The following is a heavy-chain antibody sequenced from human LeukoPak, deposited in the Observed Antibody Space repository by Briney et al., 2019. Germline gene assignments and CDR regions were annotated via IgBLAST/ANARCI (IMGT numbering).Heavy chain of an antibody. CDR2: IKQDGSEK. V-gene: IGHV3-7*01. Sequence: GGSLRLSCAASGFTFSNYWLTWVRQAPGQGLEWVANIKQDGSEKHYVDSVKGRFTISRDNARNSLYLQMHSLRAEDTAVYYCARDRHIAYWGQGTLVTVSS. J-gene: IGHJ4*02. CDR3: ARDRHIAY. CDR1: GFTFSNYW.